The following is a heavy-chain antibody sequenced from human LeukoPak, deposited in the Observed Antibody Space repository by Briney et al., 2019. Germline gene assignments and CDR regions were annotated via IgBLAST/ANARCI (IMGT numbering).Heavy chain of an antibody. CDR2: MNPNSGNT. D-gene: IGHD1-14*01. CDR1: GYTFTSYE. CDR3: ARGPGLNQYYQH. J-gene: IGHJ1*01. Sequence: GASVKVSCKTSGYTFTSYELNWVRQATGQGLEWMGWMNPNSGNTGYAQKFQGRVTMTRNTSISTAYMDLSSLRSEDTAVYYCARGPGLNQYYQHWGQGTLVTVSS. V-gene: IGHV1-8*01.